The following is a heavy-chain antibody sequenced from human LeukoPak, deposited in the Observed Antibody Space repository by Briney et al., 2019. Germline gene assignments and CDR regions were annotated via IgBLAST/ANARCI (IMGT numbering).Heavy chain of an antibody. Sequence: GGSLRLSCAASGFTFSSYSMNWVRQAPGKGLEWVSSISSSSGYIYYADSVKGRFTISRDNAKNSLYLQMNSLRAEDTAVYYCARGVTLGLVYYYYYGMDVWGKGTTVTVSS. CDR2: ISSSSGYI. CDR3: ARGVTLGLVYYYYYGMDV. V-gene: IGHV3-21*01. D-gene: IGHD6-19*01. CDR1: GFTFSSYS. J-gene: IGHJ6*04.